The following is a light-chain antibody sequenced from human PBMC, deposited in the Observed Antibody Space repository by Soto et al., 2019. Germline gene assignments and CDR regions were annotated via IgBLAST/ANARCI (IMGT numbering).Light chain of an antibody. V-gene: IGKV3-20*01. Sequence: EIVLPQSPGTLSLSPGERATLSCRAIQSVSSSYLAWYQQKPGQAPRLLIYGASSRATGIPDRFSGSGSGTEFTLTISSLQPEDFATYSCQQLASYPIGTFGGGTMADIK. CDR3: QQLASYPIGT. J-gene: IGKJ4*01. CDR1: QSVSSSY. CDR2: GAS.